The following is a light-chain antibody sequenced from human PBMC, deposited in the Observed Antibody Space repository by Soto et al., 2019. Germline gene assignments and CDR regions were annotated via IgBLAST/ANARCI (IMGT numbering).Light chain of an antibody. CDR2: DVI. Sequence: QSALTQPASVSGSPGQSITISCTGTSSDVGGYDYVSWYQQHPGKAPTLLIYDVINRPSGVSFRFSGSKSGNTASLTISGLQAEDGAEYYCSSYTRSSISVFGTGTKLTVL. J-gene: IGLJ1*01. CDR1: SSDVGGYDY. V-gene: IGLV2-14*01. CDR3: SSYTRSSISV.